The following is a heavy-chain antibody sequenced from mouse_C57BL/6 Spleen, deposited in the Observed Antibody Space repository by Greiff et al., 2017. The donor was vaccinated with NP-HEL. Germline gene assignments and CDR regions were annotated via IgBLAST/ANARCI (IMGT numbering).Heavy chain of an antibody. D-gene: IGHD2-3*01. CDR2: IHPNSGST. Sequence: QVHVKQPGAELVKPGASVKLSCKASGYTFTSYWMHWVKQRPGQGLEWIGMIHPNSGSTNYNEKFKSKATLTVDKSSSTAYMQLSSLTSEDSAVYYCAKDGYYDAYWGQGTLVTVSA. CDR3: AKDGYYDAY. CDR1: GYTFTSYW. V-gene: IGHV1-64*01. J-gene: IGHJ3*01.